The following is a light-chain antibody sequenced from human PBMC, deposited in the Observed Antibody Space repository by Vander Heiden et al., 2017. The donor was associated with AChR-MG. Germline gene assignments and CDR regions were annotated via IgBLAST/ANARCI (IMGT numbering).Light chain of an antibody. Sequence: SSELTQDPAVSVALGQTVRITCQGDSLRSYYASWYQQKPGQAPIRVIYGKNNRPSGIPDRFSGSSSGNTASLTITGAQAEDEADYYCKSRDSSGKHRVFGGGTKLTVL. V-gene: IGLV3-19*01. J-gene: IGLJ2*01. CDR3: KSRDSSGKHRV. CDR1: SLRSYY. CDR2: GKN.